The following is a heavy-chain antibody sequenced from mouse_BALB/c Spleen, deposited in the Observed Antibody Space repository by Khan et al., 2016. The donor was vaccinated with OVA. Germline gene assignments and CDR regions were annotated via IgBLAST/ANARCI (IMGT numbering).Heavy chain of an antibody. CDR3: ARGGKFAY. Sequence: QVRLQQSGAELVRPGVSVKISCKGSGYTFTDYAMHWVKQSHAKSLEWIGVISTYYGDVDYSQKFKGKATMTVDRSSSTAYMELARLTSEDSAIYYCARGGKFAYWGQGTLVTDSA. J-gene: IGHJ3*01. V-gene: IGHV1S137*01. D-gene: IGHD1-1*02. CDR1: GYTFTDYA. CDR2: ISTYYGDV.